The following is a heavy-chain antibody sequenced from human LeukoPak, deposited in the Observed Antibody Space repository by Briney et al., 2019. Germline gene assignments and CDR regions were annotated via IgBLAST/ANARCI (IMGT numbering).Heavy chain of an antibody. CDR2: ISSSSGAI. D-gene: IGHD6-13*01. CDR3: ARSLPYGTTWYGRSDF. Sequence: GGSLRLSCAASGFTFSRYNMNWVRQAPGKGLEWVSYISSSSGAIYYADSVKGRFTISRDNAMNSLYLQMNSLRAEDTAIYYCARSLPYGTTWYGRSDFWGQGTLVTVSS. CDR1: GFTFSRYN. V-gene: IGHV3-48*04. J-gene: IGHJ4*02.